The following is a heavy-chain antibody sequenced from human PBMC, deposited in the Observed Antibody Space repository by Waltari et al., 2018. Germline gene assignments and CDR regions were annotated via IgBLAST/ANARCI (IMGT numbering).Heavy chain of an antibody. CDR1: GFTFRSNH. V-gene: IGHV3-66*02. J-gene: IGHJ4*02. D-gene: IGHD5-18*01. CDR3: ATARDEETAMVYFDH. CDR2: IYAAGST. Sequence: EVQLVESGGALVHPGGSLRLSFAASGFTFRSNHMAWVRQAPGKGLEWVSIIYAAGSTYYADSVMGRFTISRDNSKNTLHLQMNSLRSEDTAIYYCATARDEETAMVYFDHWGEGSLVSVSS.